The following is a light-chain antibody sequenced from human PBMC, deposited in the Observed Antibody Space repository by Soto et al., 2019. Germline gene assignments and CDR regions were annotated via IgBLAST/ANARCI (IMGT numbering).Light chain of an antibody. CDR2: EVS. V-gene: IGLV2-8*01. CDR1: SSDIGTYDY. Sequence: QSVLTQXPSASGSLGQSVTISCTGTSSDIGTYDYVSWYQQHPGRAPKLIIFEVSKRPSGVPDRFSGSKSGNTASLIVSGLQPDDEAEYHCTSYTGDDFTFIFGTGTKVTVL. J-gene: IGLJ1*01. CDR3: TSYTGDDFTFI.